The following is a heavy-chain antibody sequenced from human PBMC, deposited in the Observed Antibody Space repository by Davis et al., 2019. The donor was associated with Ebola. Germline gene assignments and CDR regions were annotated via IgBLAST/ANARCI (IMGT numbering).Heavy chain of an antibody. D-gene: IGHD3-10*01. J-gene: IGHJ4*01. CDR3: AREVGSTLRGLEYYFDY. CDR1: GFTFRNCW. V-gene: IGHV3-66*01. CDR2: HYSGWGK. Sequence: GGFLRPSCAAPGFTFRNCWISGHRQAPGKRLEWVARHYSGWGKRYADSVQGRFTISRDDSKNTLSLQMNSLRAEDTAVYYCAREVGSTLRGLEYYFDYWGEGTLLTVSS.